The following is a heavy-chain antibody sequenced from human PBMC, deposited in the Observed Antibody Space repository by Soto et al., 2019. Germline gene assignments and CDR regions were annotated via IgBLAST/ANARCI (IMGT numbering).Heavy chain of an antibody. Sequence: QEQLVQSGAEVKKPGASVKISCKAHGYTFTTSYVNWVRQAPGQGLEWMGIILPSSGSTSYAQNFQGRVTMTRDTSTSTVYMELTSLRIEDTAVYYCARVRGYSFGLPQNWFDPWGQGTRVTVSS. CDR2: ILPSSGST. D-gene: IGHD5-12*01. J-gene: IGHJ5*02. V-gene: IGHV1-46*01. CDR3: ARVRGYSFGLPQNWFDP. CDR1: GYTFTTSY.